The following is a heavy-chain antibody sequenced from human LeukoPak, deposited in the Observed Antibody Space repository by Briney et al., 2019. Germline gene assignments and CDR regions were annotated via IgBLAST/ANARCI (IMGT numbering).Heavy chain of an antibody. CDR1: GYTFTGYY. J-gene: IGHJ4*02. D-gene: IGHD3-10*01. V-gene: IGHV1-2*02. CDR2: INPNSGGT. Sequence: ASVKVSCKASGYTFTGYYMHWVRQAPGQGLEWMGWINPNSGGTNYAQKFQGRVTMTRDTSISTAYMEVSRLRSDDTAVYYCARGEWFGELYYFDYWGQGTLVTVSS. CDR3: ARGEWFGELYYFDY.